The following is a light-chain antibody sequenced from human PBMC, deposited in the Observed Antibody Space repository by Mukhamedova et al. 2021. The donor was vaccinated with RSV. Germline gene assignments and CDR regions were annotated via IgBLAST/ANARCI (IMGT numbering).Light chain of an antibody. CDR1: STDVGDYKY. CDR3: TSYTRSNTWV. CDR2: EVS. Sequence: SCTGTSTDVGDYKYVSWFQQHPGKAPKLMIYEVSNRPSGVSYRFSGSKSGNTASLTISGLQAEDEADYYCTSYTRSNTWVFGGGT. V-gene: IGLV2-14*01. J-gene: IGLJ3*02.